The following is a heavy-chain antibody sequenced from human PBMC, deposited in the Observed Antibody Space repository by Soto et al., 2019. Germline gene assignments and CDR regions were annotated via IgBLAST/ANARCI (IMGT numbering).Heavy chain of an antibody. CDR3: EARIAAGDGMDV. Sequence: EVQVVESGGGFVQPGGSLRLSCAASGVTCSNYWITWFRQSPGKGLEWVANVKQDASQRYYLYSVKGRVTISRDNAKNSQYLQMNSLRAEDPAVYCCEARIAAGDGMDVWGQGTTVTVSS. CDR2: VKQDASQR. CDR1: GVTCSNYW. D-gene: IGHD6-6*01. J-gene: IGHJ6*02. V-gene: IGHV3-7*01.